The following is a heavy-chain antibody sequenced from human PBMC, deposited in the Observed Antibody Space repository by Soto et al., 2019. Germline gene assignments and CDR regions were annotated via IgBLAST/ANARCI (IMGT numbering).Heavy chain of an antibody. J-gene: IGHJ2*01. CDR3: ARSDYGDYNWYFDL. D-gene: IGHD4-17*01. CDR2: INHSGST. CDR1: GGSFSGYY. V-gene: IGHV4-34*01. Sequence: QVQLQQSGAGLLKPSETLSLTCAVYGGSFSGYYWSWIRQPPGKGLEWIGEINHSGSTNYTPSLKCRVTISVDKSKNQFSLKLSSVTAADTAVYYCARSDYGDYNWYFDLWGRGTLVTVSS.